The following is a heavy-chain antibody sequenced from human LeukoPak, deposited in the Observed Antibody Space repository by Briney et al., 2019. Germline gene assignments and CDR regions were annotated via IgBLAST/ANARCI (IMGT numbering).Heavy chain of an antibody. J-gene: IGHJ4*02. V-gene: IGHV3-23*01. CDR1: GFTFTNYA. D-gene: IGHD2-15*01. Sequence: GGSLRLSCAASGFTFTNYAMSWVRQAPGKGLEWVSAITGSGGSTYYADSVKGRFTISRDNSKNTLYLQMNSLRAEDTAIYYCASRYCSGGSCYNRYYFGYWGQGSRVTVSS. CDR2: ITGSGGST. CDR3: ASRYCSGGSCYNRYYFGY.